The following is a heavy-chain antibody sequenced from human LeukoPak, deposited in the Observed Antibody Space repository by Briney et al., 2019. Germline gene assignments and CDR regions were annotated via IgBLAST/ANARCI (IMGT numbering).Heavy chain of an antibody. V-gene: IGHV3-48*03. CDR1: GFTFRSYE. Sequence: GGSLRLSCAASGFTFRSYEMNWVRQAPGKGLEWVSYITSTGTTIYYADSVKGRFTISRDNAKNSLYLQMNSLRAEDTAVYYCARVVRDYGDYARRYFDYWGQGTLVTVSS. CDR3: ARVVRDYGDYARRYFDY. J-gene: IGHJ4*02. CDR2: ITSTGTTI. D-gene: IGHD4-17*01.